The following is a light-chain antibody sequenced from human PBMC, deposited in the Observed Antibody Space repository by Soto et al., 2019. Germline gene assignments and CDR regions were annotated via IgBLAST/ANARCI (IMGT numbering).Light chain of an antibody. J-gene: IGLJ2*01. CDR3: AAWDDTLNGLV. Sequence: QSVLTQPPSASGTPGQRVTISCSGSSSNIGSSYVYWYQQVPGTAPRLLMYRASQRPSGVPDRFSGSNSGTSASLAISGLRSEDEADYYCAAWDDTLNGLVFGGGTKLTV. CDR2: RAS. V-gene: IGLV1-47*01. CDR1: SSNIGSSY.